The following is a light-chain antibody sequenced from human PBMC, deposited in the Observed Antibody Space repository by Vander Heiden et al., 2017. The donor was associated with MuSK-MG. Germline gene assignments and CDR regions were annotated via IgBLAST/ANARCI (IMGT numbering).Light chain of an antibody. V-gene: IGKV1-39*01. Sequence: DIQMTQSPSSLSASVGDRVTITCRASQSISSYLNWYQQKPGKAPKLLIYAASSLQSGVPSRFSGSGYRTDFTLTISSRQPEDFAPYYCQQTDSTPPYTFGQGTKLEIK. CDR1: QSISSY. CDR2: AAS. CDR3: QQTDSTPPYT. J-gene: IGKJ2*01.